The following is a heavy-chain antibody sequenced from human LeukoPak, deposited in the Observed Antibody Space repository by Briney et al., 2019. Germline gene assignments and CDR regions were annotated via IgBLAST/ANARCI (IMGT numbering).Heavy chain of an antibody. D-gene: IGHD2-15*01. Sequence: GGSLRLSCSASGFIFSSYAMHWVRQAPGKGLEWVAVISYDGSNKHYADSVKGRFTVSRDNSKNTLYVQMNSLRAEDTAVYYCARSGYCSGGSCYYYYGMDVWGQGTTVTVSS. J-gene: IGHJ6*02. CDR2: ISYDGSNK. V-gene: IGHV3-30-3*01. CDR3: ARSGYCSGGSCYYYYGMDV. CDR1: GFIFSSYA.